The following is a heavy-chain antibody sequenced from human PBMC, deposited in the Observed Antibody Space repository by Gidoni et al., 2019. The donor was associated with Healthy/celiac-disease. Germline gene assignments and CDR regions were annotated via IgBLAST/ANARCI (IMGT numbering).Heavy chain of an antibody. D-gene: IGHD6-13*01. V-gene: IGHV2-26*01. J-gene: IGHJ5*02. Sequence: QVTLKESGPVLVKPTETLPLTCTVSGFSLSNARMGVSWIRQPPGKALEWLAHIFSNDEKSYSTSLKSRLTITKDTSKSQVVLTMTNMDPVDTATDYCARILGSSSWYFDWFDPWGQGTLVTVSS. CDR2: IFSNDEK. CDR1: GFSLSNARMG. CDR3: ARILGSSSWYFDWFDP.